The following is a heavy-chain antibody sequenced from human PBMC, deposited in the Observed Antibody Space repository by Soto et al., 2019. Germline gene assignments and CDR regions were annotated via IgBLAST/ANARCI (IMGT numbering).Heavy chain of an antibody. CDR2: IRSKAYGGTT. J-gene: IGHJ4*02. CDR3: TRVMGGGGYNSVDY. CDR1: GFTFGDYA. Sequence: GGSLRLSCTASGFTFGDYAMSWFRQAPGKGLEWVGFIRSKAYGGTTEYAASVKGRFTISRDDSKSIAYLQMNSLKTEDTAVYYCTRVMGGGGYNSVDYWGQGTLVTVSS. V-gene: IGHV3-49*03. D-gene: IGHD5-12*01.